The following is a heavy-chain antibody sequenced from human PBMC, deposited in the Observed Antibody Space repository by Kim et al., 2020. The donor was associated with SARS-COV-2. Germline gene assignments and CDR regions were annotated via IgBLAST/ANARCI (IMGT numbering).Heavy chain of an antibody. V-gene: IGHV3-7*05. CDR3: ARGPDSPNAARFGP. CDR2: IKQDGSEI. Sequence: GGSLRLSCAASGFPFSRYWMHWVRLVPGKGLEWVANIKQDGSEIYYVDSVKGRFTISRDNAKNSLYLQMNSLRAEDTAVYYCARGPDSPNAARFGPWGQG. D-gene: IGHD6-25*01. J-gene: IGHJ5*02. CDR1: GFPFSRYW.